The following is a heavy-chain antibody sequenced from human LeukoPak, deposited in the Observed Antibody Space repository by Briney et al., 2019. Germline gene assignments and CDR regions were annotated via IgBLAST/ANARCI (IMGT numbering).Heavy chain of an antibody. CDR1: EFIFSNYW. V-gene: IGHV3-7*03. D-gene: IGHD5-18*01. Sequence: GGSLRLSCIASEFIFSNYWMTWVRQSPGRGLEWVASIRDDGGHKGYIDSVKGRFSVSRDNPRNSLYLQMNSLRAEDTAVYYCARDYGGFGSYGYGGYWGQGTLVTVSS. J-gene: IGHJ4*02. CDR2: IRDDGGHK. CDR3: ARDYGGFGSYGYGGY.